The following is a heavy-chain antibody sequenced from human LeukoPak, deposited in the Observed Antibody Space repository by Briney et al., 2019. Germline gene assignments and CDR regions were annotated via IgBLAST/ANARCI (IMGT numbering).Heavy chain of an antibody. D-gene: IGHD6-6*01. CDR1: GGSISSYY. V-gene: IGHV4-39*01. J-gene: IGHJ5*02. Sequence: SETLSLTCTVSGGSISSYYWSWIRQPPGKGLEWIGSIYYSGSTYYNPSLKSRVTISVDTSKNQFSLKLSSVTAADTAVYYCARQGAALMWFDPWGQGTLVTVSS. CDR3: ARQGAALMWFDP. CDR2: IYYSGST.